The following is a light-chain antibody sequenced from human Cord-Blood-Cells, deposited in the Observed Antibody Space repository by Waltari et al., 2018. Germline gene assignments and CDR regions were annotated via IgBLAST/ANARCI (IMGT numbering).Light chain of an antibody. CDR2: SAS. Sequence: DIQMTTSPSSLSASVGDRVTITCRASQSISSYLKWYQQKTGKAPKLLIYSASSLQSGVPSRFSGSGSGTDFTLTISTLQPEDFATYYCEQSNSTPWTFGPGTKVEIK. CDR1: QSISSY. V-gene: IGKV1-39*01. J-gene: IGKJ1*01. CDR3: EQSNSTPWT.